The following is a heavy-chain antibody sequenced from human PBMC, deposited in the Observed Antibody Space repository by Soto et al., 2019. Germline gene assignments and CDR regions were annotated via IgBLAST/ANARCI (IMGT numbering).Heavy chain of an antibody. J-gene: IGHJ4*02. CDR2: IIPIFGTA. CDR3: ARVTGYRYFDY. D-gene: IGHD5-18*01. V-gene: IGHV1-69*13. CDR1: GGTFSSYA. Sequence: GASVKVSCKASGGTFSSYAISWVRQAPGQGLEWMGGIIPIFGTANYAQKFQGRVTITADESTSTAYMELSSLTSEDTAVYYCARVTGYRYFDYWGQGTLVTVSS.